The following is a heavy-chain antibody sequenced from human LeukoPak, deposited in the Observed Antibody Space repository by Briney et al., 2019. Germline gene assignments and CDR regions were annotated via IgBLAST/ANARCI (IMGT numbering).Heavy chain of an antibody. D-gene: IGHD3-10*01. Sequence: GGSLRLSCAASGFTFSTFAMNWVRQAPGKGLEWVSTISDAAGTTYYADSVRGRFTISRDNSKNTLYLQMNSLRAEDTAVYYCARSWSGFGELLSYFDYWGQGTLVTVSS. J-gene: IGHJ4*02. CDR2: ISDAAGTT. CDR1: GFTFSTFA. CDR3: ARSWSGFGELLSYFDY. V-gene: IGHV3-23*01.